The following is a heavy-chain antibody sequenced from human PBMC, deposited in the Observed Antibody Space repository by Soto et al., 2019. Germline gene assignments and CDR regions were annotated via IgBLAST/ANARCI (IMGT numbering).Heavy chain of an antibody. D-gene: IGHD6-19*01. CDR1: GFTFSSYG. J-gene: IGHJ4*02. CDR3: ARVGLPYSSGWYFDY. Sequence: QVQLVESGGGVVQPGRSLRLSCAASGFTFSSYGMHWVRQAPGKGLEWVAVIWYDGSNKYYADSVKGRFTISRDNSKNTLYLQMNSLRAEDTAVYYCARVGLPYSSGWYFDYWGQGTLVTVSS. V-gene: IGHV3-33*01. CDR2: IWYDGSNK.